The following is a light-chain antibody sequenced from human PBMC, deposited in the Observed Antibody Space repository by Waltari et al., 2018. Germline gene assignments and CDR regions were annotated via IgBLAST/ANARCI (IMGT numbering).Light chain of an antibody. J-gene: IGLJ3*02. Sequence: QSVLTQPPSASGTPGQRVTVSCSGSSSHLGGHYVSWFPQPPGTAPTVLIYRDNQRPSGIPDRFSGSKSGTSASLAISGLRSEDEADYYCAAWDDSLSGRVFGGGTKLTVL. V-gene: IGLV1-47*01. CDR3: AAWDDSLSGRV. CDR1: SSHLGGHY. CDR2: RDN.